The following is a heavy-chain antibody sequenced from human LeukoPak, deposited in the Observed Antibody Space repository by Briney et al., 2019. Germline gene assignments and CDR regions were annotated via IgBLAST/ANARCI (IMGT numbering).Heavy chain of an antibody. V-gene: IGHV3-23*01. J-gene: IGHJ4*02. CDR3: AKGRLAAVTTWDYFDY. CDR1: GFTFSTYV. CDR2: ISGSGGST. Sequence: GGSLRLSCAASGFTFSTYVVSWVRQAPGKGLEWVSAISGSGGSTYYADSVKGRFTVSRDNSKNTLYLQMNSLRAEDTAVYYCAKGRLAAVTTWDYFDYWGQGTLVTVSS. D-gene: IGHD4-17*01.